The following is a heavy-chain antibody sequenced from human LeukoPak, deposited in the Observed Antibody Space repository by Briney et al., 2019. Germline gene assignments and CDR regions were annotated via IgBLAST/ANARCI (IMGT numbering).Heavy chain of an antibody. J-gene: IGHJ3*02. V-gene: IGHV3-74*01. CDR2: INNDGSST. Sequence: GGSLRLSCVASGFTLGNYWMHWVRQTPGKGLVWVSYINNDGSSTTYADSVKGRFTISRDNTKNTLYLQMHSLRAEDTAVYYCARSNLRSSDIWGRGTVVTVSS. CDR3: ARSNLRSSDI. CDR1: GFTLGNYW. D-gene: IGHD2/OR15-2a*01.